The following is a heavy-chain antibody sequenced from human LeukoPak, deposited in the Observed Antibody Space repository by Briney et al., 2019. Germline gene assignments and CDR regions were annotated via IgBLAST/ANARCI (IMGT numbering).Heavy chain of an antibody. V-gene: IGHV1-8*01. CDR3: ARDKDMAVPGY. Sequence: ASVKVSCKASGYTFTSYDINWVRQATGQGLEWMGRMNPNSGDTGFAQKFQGRLTMTRSTSISTAYMKLSSLRSEDTAVYYCARDKDMAVPGYWGQGTLVTVSS. J-gene: IGHJ4*02. CDR1: GYTFTSYD. D-gene: IGHD6-19*01. CDR2: MNPNSGDT.